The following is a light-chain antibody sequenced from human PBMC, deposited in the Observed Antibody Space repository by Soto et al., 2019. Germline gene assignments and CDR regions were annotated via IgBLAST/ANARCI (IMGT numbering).Light chain of an antibody. V-gene: IGLV2-23*01. CDR2: EGT. CDR3: CSYAGSITFYV. Sequence: QSVLTQPASVSGSPGQSITISCTGTSSDVGSYNLVSWYRQHPGKVPQLMIYEGTKRPSGVSNRFSGSKSGNTASLTISGLQAEDEADYFCCSYAGSITFYVFGTRTKVTVL. CDR1: SSDVGSYNL. J-gene: IGLJ1*01.